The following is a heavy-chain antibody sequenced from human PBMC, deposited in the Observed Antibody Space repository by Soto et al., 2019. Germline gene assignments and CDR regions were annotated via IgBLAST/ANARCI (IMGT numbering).Heavy chain of an antibody. CDR2: ISAHNGNT. Sequence: QVHLVQSGAEVKKPGASVKVSCKGSGYTFTIYGITWVRQAPGQGLEWMGWISAHNGNTNYAQKLQGRVTVSRDTSTSTAYMELRSLRSDDTAVYYCARGRYGDYWGQGALVTVSS. J-gene: IGHJ4*02. CDR1: GYTFTIYG. D-gene: IGHD1-1*01. CDR3: ARGRYGDY. V-gene: IGHV1-18*01.